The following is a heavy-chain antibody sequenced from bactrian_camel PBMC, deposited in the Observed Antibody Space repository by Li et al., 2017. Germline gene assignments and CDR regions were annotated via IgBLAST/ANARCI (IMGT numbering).Heavy chain of an antibody. CDR2: IRSQGSP. D-gene: IGHD2*01. Sequence: HVQLVESGGGSVQAGGSLRLSCQISGLSFDDADMGWFRLRPGHNCELVSRIRSQGSPFYLDSVKGRFFITQDKAKNTLYLQMNNPNPEDTATYYCASKMGGQYCRGGMQPRPTDFTYWGQGTQVTVS. V-gene: IGHV3S63*01. CDR1: GLSFDDAD. J-gene: IGHJ6*01. CDR3: ASKMGGQYCRGGMQPRPTDFTY.